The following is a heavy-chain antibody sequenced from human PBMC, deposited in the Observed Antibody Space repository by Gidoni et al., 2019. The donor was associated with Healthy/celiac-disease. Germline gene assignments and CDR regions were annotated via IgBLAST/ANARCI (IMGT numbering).Heavy chain of an antibody. CDR3: ARGGGDYYDSSVMGGYYYYYGMDV. Sequence: QVQLVQSGAEVKKPGFPARVCCKASGCSFCSYAISWVRQAPGQGLEWMGGVIPIVVTANYAQKCQGRATITADKSTRTAYMELSSLRSEDTAVYYCARGGGDYYDSSVMGGYYYYYGMDVWGQGTTVTVSS. V-gene: IGHV1-69*06. D-gene: IGHD3-22*01. CDR1: GCSFCSYA. J-gene: IGHJ6*02. CDR2: VIPIVVTA.